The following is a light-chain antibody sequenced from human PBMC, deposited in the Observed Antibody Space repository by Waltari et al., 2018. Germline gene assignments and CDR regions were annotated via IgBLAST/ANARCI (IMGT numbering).Light chain of an antibody. Sequence: DIQMTQSPSSLSASVGDRVTITCQASQDISNFLNWYQQKPGKAPQLLIYEASSLETGVPSRFSGSGSGTDFTCTINSLQPEDIATYYCQQYDHFPPYTFGQGTKLEIK. J-gene: IGKJ2*01. CDR2: EAS. V-gene: IGKV1-33*01. CDR1: QDISNF. CDR3: QQYDHFPPYT.